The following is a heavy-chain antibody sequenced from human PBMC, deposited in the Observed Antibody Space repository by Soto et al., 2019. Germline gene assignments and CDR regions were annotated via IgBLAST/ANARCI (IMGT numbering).Heavy chain of an antibody. CDR3: ARDGVVPAAMWAFDI. CDR2: ISAYNGNT. D-gene: IGHD2-2*01. CDR1: GYTFTSYS. V-gene: IGHV1-18*01. Sequence: ASVKVSCKASGYTFTSYSISWVRQAPGQGLEWMGWISAYNGNTNYAQKLQGRVTMTTDTSTSTAYMELRSLRSDDTAVYYCARDGVVPAAMWAFDIWGQGTMVTVSS. J-gene: IGHJ3*02.